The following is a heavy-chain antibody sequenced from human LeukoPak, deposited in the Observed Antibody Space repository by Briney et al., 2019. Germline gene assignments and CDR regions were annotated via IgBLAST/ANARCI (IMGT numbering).Heavy chain of an antibody. D-gene: IGHD6-13*01. V-gene: IGHV4-4*07. J-gene: IGHJ4*02. Sequence: SETLSLTCTVSGGPMSSYYWTWIRQPAGRGLEWIGRMYTSGSTNYNPSLKSRVTMSIDTSKKQFSLRLHSVTAADTAVYYCATYDQQLAFDNWGQGTLVTVSS. CDR3: ATYDQQLAFDN. CDR1: GGPMSSYY. CDR2: MYTSGST.